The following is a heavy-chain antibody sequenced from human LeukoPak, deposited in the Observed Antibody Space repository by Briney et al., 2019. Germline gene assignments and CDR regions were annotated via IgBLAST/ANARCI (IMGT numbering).Heavy chain of an antibody. Sequence: GGSLRLSCAASGFTFSSYSMNGVRQAPGKGLEWVSYISSSSSTIYYADSVKGRFTISRDNAKNSLYLQMNSLRAEDTAVYYCARVKTTVLVDWFDPWGQGTLVTVSS. CDR2: ISSSSSTI. J-gene: IGHJ5*02. D-gene: IGHD4-11*01. V-gene: IGHV3-48*04. CDR3: ARVKTTVLVDWFDP. CDR1: GFTFSSYS.